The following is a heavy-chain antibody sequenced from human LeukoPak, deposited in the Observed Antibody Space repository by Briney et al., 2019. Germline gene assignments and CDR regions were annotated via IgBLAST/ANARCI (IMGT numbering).Heavy chain of an antibody. V-gene: IGHV3-30*03. Sequence: PGRSLRLSCAASGFTFSSYGMHWVRQAPGKGLEWVAVISYDGSNKYYADSVKGRFTISRDNSKNTLYLQMNSLRAEDTAVYYCARDSGDPEYYGSGSRHYYYGMDVWGQGTTVTVSS. CDR1: GFTFSSYG. CDR3: ARDSGDPEYYGSGSRHYYYGMDV. CDR2: ISYDGSNK. D-gene: IGHD3-10*01. J-gene: IGHJ6*02.